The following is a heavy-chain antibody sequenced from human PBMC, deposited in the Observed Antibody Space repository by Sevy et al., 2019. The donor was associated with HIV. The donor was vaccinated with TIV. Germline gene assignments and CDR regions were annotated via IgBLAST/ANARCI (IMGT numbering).Heavy chain of an antibody. V-gene: IGHV3-74*01. CDR1: GITLTPYW. Sequence: GESLKISCAASGITLTPYWMHWVRQVPGKGLVWVSRINSDGSSTSYAESVKGRFTISRDNGKNTVYLQMKSLRVEDTAVYFCSRGLYYDMRGHQEPGDYWGQRVLVTVSS. D-gene: IGHD3-16*01. J-gene: IGHJ4*02. CDR2: INSDGSST. CDR3: SRGLYYDMRGHQEPGDY.